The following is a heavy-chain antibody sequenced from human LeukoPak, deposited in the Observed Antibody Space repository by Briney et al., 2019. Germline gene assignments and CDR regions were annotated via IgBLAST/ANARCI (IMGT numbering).Heavy chain of an antibody. V-gene: IGHV1-69*04. J-gene: IGHJ6*02. Sequence: ASVKVSCKASGGTFSRYAISWVRQAPGQGLEWMGRIIPILGIANYAQKFQGRVTITADKYTSTAYMELSSLRSEDTAVYYCARVLTQRDCSSNSCHYYYYGMDVWGRGTTVTVSS. CDR3: ARVLTQRDCSSNSCHYYYYGMDV. CDR2: IIPILGIA. D-gene: IGHD2-2*01. CDR1: GGTFSRYA.